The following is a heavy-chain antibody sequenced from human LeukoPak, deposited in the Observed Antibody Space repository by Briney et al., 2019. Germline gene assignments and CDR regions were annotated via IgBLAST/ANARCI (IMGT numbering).Heavy chain of an antibody. V-gene: IGHV3-20*04. CDR1: GFKFDDYG. D-gene: IGHD2-15*01. CDR3: AKDIVVVVAADSFPYWYFDL. J-gene: IGHJ2*01. CDR2: INWNGGRT. Sequence: GGSLRLSCAASGFKFDDYGMSWVRQAPGKGLEWVSGINWNGGRTGYADSVKGRFTISRDNSKNTLYLQMNSLRAEDTAVYYCAKDIVVVVAADSFPYWYFDLWGRGTLVTVSS.